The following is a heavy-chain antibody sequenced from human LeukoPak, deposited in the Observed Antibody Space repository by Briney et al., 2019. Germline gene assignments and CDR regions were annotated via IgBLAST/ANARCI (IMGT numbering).Heavy chain of an antibody. CDR2: IYYSGST. V-gene: IGHV4-59*01. Sequence: SETLSLTCTVSGGSISSYYWSWIRQPPGKGLEWIGYIYYSGSTNYNPSLKSRVTISVDTSKNQISLKLSSVTAADTAVYYCAGQGEVGATVYWGQGTLVTVSS. D-gene: IGHD1-26*01. CDR3: AGQGEVGATVY. J-gene: IGHJ4*02. CDR1: GGSISSYY.